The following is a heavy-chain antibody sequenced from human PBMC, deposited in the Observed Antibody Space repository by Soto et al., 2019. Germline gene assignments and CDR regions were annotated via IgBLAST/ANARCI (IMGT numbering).Heavy chain of an antibody. CDR2: IYNSGST. Sequence: SETLSLTSAVSGASITNSGYSWSWIRQPPGKGLEWIGYIYNSGSTYYNPSLKSRVTLSVDRSKNQFSLNLSSVTAADTAVYYCARFHKYSEANWFDPWGQGTLVTVSS. CDR1: GASITNSGYS. V-gene: IGHV4-30-2*01. D-gene: IGHD2-15*01. J-gene: IGHJ5*02. CDR3: ARFHKYSEANWFDP.